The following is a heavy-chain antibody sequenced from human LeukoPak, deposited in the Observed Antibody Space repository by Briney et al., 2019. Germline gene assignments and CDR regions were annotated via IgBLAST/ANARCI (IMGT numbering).Heavy chain of an antibody. D-gene: IGHD3-16*01. V-gene: IGHV4-31*03. CDR2: IYYSGST. J-gene: IGHJ4*02. Sequence: SQTLSLTCTVSGGSISSGGYYWSWIRQHPGDGLEWVGYIYYSGSTYYNPSLKSRVTISIDTSKNQFSPKLSSVTAADTAVYYCAGAGGFFSPFGYWGQGTLVTVSS. CDR3: AGAGGFFSPFGY. CDR1: GGSISSGGYY.